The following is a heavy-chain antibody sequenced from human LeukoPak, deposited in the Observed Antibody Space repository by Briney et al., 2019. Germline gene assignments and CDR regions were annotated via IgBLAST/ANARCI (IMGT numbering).Heavy chain of an antibody. V-gene: IGHV3-9*01. Sequence: GRSLRLSCAASGFTFDDYAMHWVRQAPGKGPEWVSGISWNSGSIGYADSVKGRFTISRDNAKNSLYLQMNSLRAEDTALYYCAKGYYYDSSGMGDWGQGTLVTVSS. CDR3: AKGYYYDSSGMGD. CDR2: ISWNSGSI. CDR1: GFTFDDYA. J-gene: IGHJ4*02. D-gene: IGHD3-22*01.